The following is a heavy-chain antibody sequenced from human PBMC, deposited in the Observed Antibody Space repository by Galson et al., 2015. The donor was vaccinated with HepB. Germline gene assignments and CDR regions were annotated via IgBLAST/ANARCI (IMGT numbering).Heavy chain of an antibody. CDR2: ISGSGGST. J-gene: IGHJ4*02. CDR1: GFTFSSYA. V-gene: IGHV3-23*01. CDR3: AKRPLPLGGYCSSTSCSPNYFDY. D-gene: IGHD2-2*01. Sequence: SLRLSCAASGFTFSSYAMSWVRQAPGKGLEWVSAISGSGGSTYYADSVKGRFTISRDNSKNTLYLQMNSLRAEDTAVYYCAKRPLPLGGYCSSTSCSPNYFDYWGQGTLVTVSS.